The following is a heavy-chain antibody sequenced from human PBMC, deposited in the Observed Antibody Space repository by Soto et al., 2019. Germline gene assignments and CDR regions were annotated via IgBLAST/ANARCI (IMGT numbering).Heavy chain of an antibody. CDR3: ARDEGPQVVPFDY. CDR2: ISSSSSYI. Sequence: PVGSLRLSCASSVFTFSSYSMNWVRHSPGKWLEWVSSISSSSSYIYYADSVKGRFTISRDNAKNSLYLQMNSLRAEDTAVYYCARDEGPQVVPFDYWGQGTLDTVSS. D-gene: IGHD2-15*01. CDR1: VFTFSSYS. J-gene: IGHJ4*02. V-gene: IGHV3-21*01.